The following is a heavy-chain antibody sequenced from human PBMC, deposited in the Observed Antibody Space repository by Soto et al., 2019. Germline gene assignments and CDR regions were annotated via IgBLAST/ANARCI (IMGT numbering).Heavy chain of an antibody. Sequence: QVQLQESGPGLVKPSETLSLTCTVSGGSISSYYWSWIRQPPGKGLEWIGYIYYSGSTNYNPSLKSRVTISVDTSKNQFSLKLSSVTAADTAVYYCARGGEYGDSLDYWGQGTLVTVSS. V-gene: IGHV4-59*01. D-gene: IGHD4-17*01. CDR1: GGSISSYY. J-gene: IGHJ4*02. CDR2: IYYSGST. CDR3: ARGGEYGDSLDY.